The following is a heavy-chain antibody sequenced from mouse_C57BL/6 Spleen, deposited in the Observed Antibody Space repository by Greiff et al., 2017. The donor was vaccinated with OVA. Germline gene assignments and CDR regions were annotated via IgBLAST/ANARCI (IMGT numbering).Heavy chain of an antibody. Sequence: EVKVEESGPGLVKPSQSLSLTCSVTGYSITSGYYWNWIRQFPGNKLEWMGYISYDGSNNYNPSLKNRISITRDTSKNQFFLKLNSVTTEDTATYYCARDLGGTGFDYWGQGTTLTVSS. CDR1: GYSITSGYY. D-gene: IGHD4-1*01. J-gene: IGHJ2*01. CDR3: ARDLGGTGFDY. CDR2: ISYDGSN. V-gene: IGHV3-6*01.